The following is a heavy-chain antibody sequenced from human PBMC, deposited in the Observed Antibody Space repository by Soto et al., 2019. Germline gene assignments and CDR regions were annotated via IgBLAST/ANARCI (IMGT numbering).Heavy chain of an antibody. CDR2: IIPIFGTA. Sequence: QVQLVQSGAEVKKPGSSVKVSCKASGGTFSSYAISWVRQAPGQGLEWMGGIIPIFGTANYAQKFQGRVTITADESTSTAYMELSSLRSEYTAVYYCARVGGYCSSTSCYLLDWYFDLWGRGTLVTVSS. CDR3: ARVGGYCSSTSCYLLDWYFDL. J-gene: IGHJ2*01. D-gene: IGHD2-2*01. V-gene: IGHV1-69*01. CDR1: GGTFSSYA.